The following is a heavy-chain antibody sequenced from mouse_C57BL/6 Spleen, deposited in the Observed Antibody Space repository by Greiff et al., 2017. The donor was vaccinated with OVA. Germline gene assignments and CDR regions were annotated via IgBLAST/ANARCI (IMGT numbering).Heavy chain of an antibody. CDR2: IYPGSGNT. D-gene: IGHD1-1*01. Sequence: QVQLQQSGAELVRPGASVKLSCKASGYTFTDYYINWVKQRPGQGLEWIARIYPGSGNTYYNENFKGKATLTAEKSSSTAYMQLSSLTSEDSAVYFCARCGSSYGYAMDYWGQGTSVTVSS. CDR1: GYTFTDYY. CDR3: ARCGSSYGYAMDY. J-gene: IGHJ4*01. V-gene: IGHV1-76*01.